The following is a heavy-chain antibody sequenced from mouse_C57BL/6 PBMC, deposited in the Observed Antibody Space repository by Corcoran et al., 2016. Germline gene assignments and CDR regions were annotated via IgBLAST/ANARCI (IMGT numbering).Heavy chain of an antibody. CDR1: GYTFTTYG. CDR3: VSHYYGSSYWYFDV. D-gene: IGHD1-1*01. CDR2: INTYSGVP. Sequence: QIQLVQSGPELKKPGETVKISCKASGYTFTTYGMSWVKQAPGKGLKWMGWINTYSGVPTYADDFKGRFAFSLETSASTAYLQINNLKNEDTATYFCVSHYYGSSYWYFDVWGTGTTVTVSS. J-gene: IGHJ1*03. V-gene: IGHV9-3*01.